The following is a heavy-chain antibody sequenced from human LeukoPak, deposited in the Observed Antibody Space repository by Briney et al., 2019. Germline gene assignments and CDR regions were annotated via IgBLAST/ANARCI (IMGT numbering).Heavy chain of an antibody. J-gene: IGHJ4*02. CDR1: AFSLSAYN. CDR2: ISYTGTYI. V-gene: IGHV3-21*01. Sequence: KSGGSLRLSCAASAFSLSAYNMNWVRQAPGKGLEWVSSISYTGTYIYYADSVKGRFTISRDNAQNSLYLQMNSLRAEDTAVYYCARDSRLELPAYWGQGTLVTVSS. D-gene: IGHD1-7*01. CDR3: ARDSRLELPAY.